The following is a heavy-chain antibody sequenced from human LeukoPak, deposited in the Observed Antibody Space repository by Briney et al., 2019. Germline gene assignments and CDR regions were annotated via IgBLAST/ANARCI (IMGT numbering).Heavy chain of an antibody. V-gene: IGHV4-34*01. Sequence: SETLSLTCAVYGGSFSGYYWSWIRQPPGKGLEWIGEINHSGSTNYSPSLKSRVTISVDTSKNQFSLKLSSVTAADTAVYYCAREGYSYGTDYWGQGTLVTVSS. D-gene: IGHD5-18*01. CDR1: GGSFSGYY. CDR3: AREGYSYGTDY. J-gene: IGHJ4*02. CDR2: INHSGST.